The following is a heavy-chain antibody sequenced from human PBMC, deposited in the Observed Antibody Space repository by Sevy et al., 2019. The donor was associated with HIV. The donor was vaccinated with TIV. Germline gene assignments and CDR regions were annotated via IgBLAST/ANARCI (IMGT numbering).Heavy chain of an antibody. CDR3: ARESYDFWTGPVDYDYGMDV. CDR1: GYTFSDSGCY. D-gene: IGHD3-3*01. CDR2: INPKSGAT. V-gene: IGHV1-2*02. Sequence: ASVKVSCKASGYTFSDSGCYVHWVRQAPGQGLEWMGWINPKSGATNYGQKFQGRVTMTRDTSVSTANMELNRLTSDDTAVYYCARESYDFWTGPVDYDYGMDVWGQGTTVTVSS. J-gene: IGHJ6*02.